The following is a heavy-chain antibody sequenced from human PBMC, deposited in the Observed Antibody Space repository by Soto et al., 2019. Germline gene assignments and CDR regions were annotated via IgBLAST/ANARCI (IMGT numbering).Heavy chain of an antibody. J-gene: IGHJ4*02. CDR2: ISYDGSNK. CDR3: AKVSDSSGYYYPGY. V-gene: IGHV3-30*18. D-gene: IGHD3-22*01. CDR1: GFTFSSYG. Sequence: SLRLSCAASGFTFSSYGMPWVRQAPGKGLAWVAVISYDGSNKYYEDSVKGRFTISRDNSKNTLYLQMNRLRAGDTAVYYCAKVSDSSGYYYPGYCGQGTLVTVSS.